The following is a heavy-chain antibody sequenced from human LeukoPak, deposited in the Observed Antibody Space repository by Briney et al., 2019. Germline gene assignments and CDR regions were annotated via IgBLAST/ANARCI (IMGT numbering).Heavy chain of an antibody. V-gene: IGHV3-11*01. CDR3: AITKQAAIPFDY. CDR2: ISSSGSTI. J-gene: IGHJ4*02. D-gene: IGHD2-21*02. CDR1: GFTFSDYY. Sequence: GGSLRLSCAASGFTFSDYYMSWIRQAPGKGLEWVSYISSSGSTIYYADSVKGRFTISRDNAKNSLYLQMNSLRAEDTAVYYCAITKQAAIPFDYWGQGTLVTVSS.